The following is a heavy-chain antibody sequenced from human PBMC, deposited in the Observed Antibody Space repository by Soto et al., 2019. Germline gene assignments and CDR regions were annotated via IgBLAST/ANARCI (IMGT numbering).Heavy chain of an antibody. CDR1: GGSISSGGYY. CDR2: IYYSGST. V-gene: IGHV4-31*03. J-gene: IGHJ5*02. CDR3: AGAGPSSSSEGANWVDP. D-gene: IGHD6-6*01. Sequence: QVQLQESGPGLVKPSQTLSLTCTVSGGSISSGGYYWSWIRQHPGKGLEWIGYIYYSGSTYFNPSLKSRLTLSVDTSKNQFSLQLSSVTAADTAVYYCAGAGPSSSSEGANWVDPWGQGTLVTVSS.